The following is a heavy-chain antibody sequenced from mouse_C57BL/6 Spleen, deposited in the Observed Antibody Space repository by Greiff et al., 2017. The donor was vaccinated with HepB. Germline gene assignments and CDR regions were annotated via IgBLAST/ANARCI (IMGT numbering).Heavy chain of an antibody. CDR3: ARSRLDYYGFAY. CDR1: GYTFTSYW. J-gene: IGHJ3*01. Sequence: QVQLQQSGTELVKPGASVKLSCKASGYTFTSYWMHWVKQRPGQGLEWIGNINPSNGGTNYNEKFKSKATLTVDKSSSTAYMQLSSLTSEDSAVYYCARSRLDYYGFAYWGQGTLVTVSA. V-gene: IGHV1-53*01. D-gene: IGHD1-1*01. CDR2: INPSNGGT.